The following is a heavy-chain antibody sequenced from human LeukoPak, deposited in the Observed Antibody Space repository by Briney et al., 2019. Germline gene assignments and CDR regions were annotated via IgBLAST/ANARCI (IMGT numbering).Heavy chain of an antibody. V-gene: IGHV4-4*07. Sequence: PSETLSLTCNVSGGSMKNYYWTWIRQSAGKGLEWIGRMYGSGTTTNQNPSLEGRVTISVDTSKNQFSLKLSSVTAADTAVYYCAREAPYYYDSSGCFDYWGQGTLVTVSS. CDR2: MYGSGTT. CDR3: AREAPYYYDSSGCFDY. CDR1: GGSMKNYY. J-gene: IGHJ4*02. D-gene: IGHD3-22*01.